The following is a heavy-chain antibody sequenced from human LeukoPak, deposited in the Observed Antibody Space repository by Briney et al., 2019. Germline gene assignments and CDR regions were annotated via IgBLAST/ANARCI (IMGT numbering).Heavy chain of an antibody. J-gene: IGHJ4*02. CDR1: GFPFSSYS. CDR2: LSYDGSIK. V-gene: IGHV3-30*01. D-gene: IGHD6-13*01. Sequence: PGGSLRLSCVASGFPFSSYSFHWVRQAPGKGLEWVALLSYDGSIKHYADSVKGRFTLSRDNSKSSVYLQMDSLKADDTAVYYCAGGVSTWYRIDYWGQGTLVTVSA. CDR3: AGGVSTWYRIDY.